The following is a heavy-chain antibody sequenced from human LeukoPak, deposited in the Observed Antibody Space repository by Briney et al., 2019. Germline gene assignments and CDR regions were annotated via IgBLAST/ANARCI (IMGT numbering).Heavy chain of an antibody. CDR2: IYSDGNT. V-gene: IGHV3-53*01. D-gene: IGHD3-22*01. Sequence: GGSLRLSCAASGFTVSSIHMSWVRQAPGEGLEWVSVIYSDGNTYYADSVKGRFTIFRDKSKNTLYLQMNSLRAEDTAVYYCANSYYPRRNFDYWGQGTLVTVSS. CDR1: GFTVSSIH. J-gene: IGHJ4*02. CDR3: ANSYYPRRNFDY.